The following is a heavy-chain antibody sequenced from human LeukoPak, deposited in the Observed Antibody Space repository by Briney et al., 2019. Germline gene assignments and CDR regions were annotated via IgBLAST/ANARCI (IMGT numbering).Heavy chain of an antibody. Sequence: PSETLSLTCTVSGGSISSGPYYWGWIRQPPGTGLEWIGNIYYGENTYYNPSLKSRVTISIDTSKNQFYLKLSSLTAADTAVYYCARRDDSSGYHKIFDYWGPGTLVTVSS. D-gene: IGHD3-22*01. CDR3: ARRDDSSGYHKIFDY. J-gene: IGHJ4*02. CDR2: IYYGENT. V-gene: IGHV4-39*01. CDR1: GGSISSGPYY.